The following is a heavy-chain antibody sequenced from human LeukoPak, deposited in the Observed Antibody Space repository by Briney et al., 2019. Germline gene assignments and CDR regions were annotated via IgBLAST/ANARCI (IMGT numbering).Heavy chain of an antibody. Sequence: EGSLRLSCSASGFSVDSSYMSWVRQAPGKGLEWVSVIYSNGKEYYAESAKGRFTISRDISKNSLDLQMNRLRVEDTAVYYCARDSPTSGIDPWGQGTLVIVSS. D-gene: IGHD2-15*01. CDR2: IYSNGKE. CDR3: ARDSPTSGIDP. CDR1: GFSVDSSY. J-gene: IGHJ5*02. V-gene: IGHV3-53*01.